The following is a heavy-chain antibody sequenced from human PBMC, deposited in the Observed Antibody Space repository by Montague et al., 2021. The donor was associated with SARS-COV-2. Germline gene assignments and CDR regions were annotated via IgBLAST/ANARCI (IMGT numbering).Heavy chain of an antibody. Sequence: SETLSLTCAVSGGSISHYYWSWIRQPPGKGLEWIGYIYSSGGTNYNPSLKSRVTLSLDAAKNHFSLKPRSVTAADTAVYYCARRTDNLTGYYDYWGQGTLVTVSS. CDR3: ARRTDNLTGYYDY. CDR1: GGSISHYY. CDR2: IYSSGGT. J-gene: IGHJ4*02. V-gene: IGHV4-59*01. D-gene: IGHD3-9*01.